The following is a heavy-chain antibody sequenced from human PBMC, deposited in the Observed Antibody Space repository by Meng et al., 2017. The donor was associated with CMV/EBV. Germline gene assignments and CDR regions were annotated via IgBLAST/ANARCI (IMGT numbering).Heavy chain of an antibody. D-gene: IGHD2-2*01. Sequence: GESLKISCAASGFTFSSYAMSWVRQAPGKGLEWVSAISGSGGSTYYADSVKGRFTISRDNSKNTLYLQMNSRGAEDTAVYYCAKDYKYQPYYFDDWGQGTLVTVSS. CDR2: ISGSGGST. CDR3: AKDYKYQPYYFDD. V-gene: IGHV3-23*01. CDR1: GFTFSSYA. J-gene: IGHJ4*02.